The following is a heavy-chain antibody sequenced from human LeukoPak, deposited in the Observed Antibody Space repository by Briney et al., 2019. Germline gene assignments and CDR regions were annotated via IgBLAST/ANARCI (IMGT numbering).Heavy chain of an antibody. V-gene: IGHV4-59*01. D-gene: IGHD1-1*01. CDR2: IFYSGST. J-gene: IGHJ5*02. CDR3: AREGTSGTHLNWFDP. CDR1: GGSISSYY. Sequence: SETLSLTCTIPGGSISSYYWSWIRQPPGKGLEWIGFIFYSGSTNYNPSVKSRVAISVATSKNQFSLKLRSVTAADTAVYYCAREGTSGTHLNWFDPWGQGTLVTVSS.